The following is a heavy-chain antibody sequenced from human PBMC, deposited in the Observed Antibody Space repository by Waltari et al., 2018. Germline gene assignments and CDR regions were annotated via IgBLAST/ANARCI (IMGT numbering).Heavy chain of an antibody. CDR1: GFTFTSYY. V-gene: IGHV3-74*01. CDR3: ARGSHYSNDY. D-gene: IGHD1-26*01. Sequence: EVQLVDSGGGLVQPGGSLRLSCAASGFTFTSYYMPWVRQPPGKGLVCVSRISSDGTSTSYADSVKGRFTISRDNAKNTLFLQMNSLRAEDTGVYYCARGSHYSNDYWGQGTLVTVSS. CDR2: ISSDGTST. J-gene: IGHJ4*02.